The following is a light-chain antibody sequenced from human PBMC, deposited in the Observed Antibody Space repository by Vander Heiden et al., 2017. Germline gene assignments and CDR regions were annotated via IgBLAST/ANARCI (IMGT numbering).Light chain of an antibody. CDR1: KLGDKY. J-gene: IGLJ2*01. CDR2: QDS. Sequence: SYELTQPPSVSVSPGQTASITCSGDKLGDKYACWYQQKPGQSPVRVIYQDSKRPSGIPERFYGSNSGKKANLTISGTQAVDEAYDYCQAWDSSTVVFGGGTKLTVL. CDR3: QAWDSSTVV. V-gene: IGLV3-1*01.